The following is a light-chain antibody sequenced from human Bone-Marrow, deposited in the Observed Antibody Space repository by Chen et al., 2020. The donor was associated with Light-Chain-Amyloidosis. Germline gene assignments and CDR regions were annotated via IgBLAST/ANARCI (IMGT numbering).Light chain of an antibody. V-gene: IGLV1-47*01. CDR1: SSNIGSNY. J-gene: IGLJ3*02. CDR3: AAWDDSLSGV. CDR2: RYN. Sequence: QAVLTQPPSASGTPGQRVTISCSGSSSNIGSNYVYWYQPLPGTAPKLLIYRYNQRPSGVPDRFSRSKSGNSASLAISGLRSEDEADYYCAAWDDSLSGVFGGVTKLTVL.